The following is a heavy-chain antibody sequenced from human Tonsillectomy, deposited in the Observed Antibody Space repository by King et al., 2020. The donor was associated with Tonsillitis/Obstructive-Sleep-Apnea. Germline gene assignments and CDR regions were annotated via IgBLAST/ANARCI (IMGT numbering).Heavy chain of an antibody. D-gene: IGHD2-2*02. CDR1: GYSFTSYW. CDR2: IYPGDSDT. Sequence: QLVQSGAEVKKPGESLKISCKGSGYSFTSYWIGWVCQMPGKGLEWMGIIYPGDSDTRYSPSFQGQVTISADKSINTAYLQWSSLKASDTAMYYCARRRLCSGTSCYNPNWFDPWGQGTQVTVSS. J-gene: IGHJ5*02. V-gene: IGHV5-51*01. CDR3: ARRRLCSGTSCYNPNWFDP.